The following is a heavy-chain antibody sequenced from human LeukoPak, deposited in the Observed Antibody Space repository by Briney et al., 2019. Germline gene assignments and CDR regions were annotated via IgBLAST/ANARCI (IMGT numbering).Heavy chain of an antibody. CDR3: ASKVTFGGVIAPPGY. Sequence: ASVKVSCKASGYTFTGYYMHWVRQAPGQGLEWMGWINPNSGGTNYAQKFQGRVTMTRDTSISTAYMELSSLRSEDTAVYYCASKVTFGGVIAPPGYWGQGTLVTVSS. J-gene: IGHJ4*02. CDR1: GYTFTGYY. V-gene: IGHV1-2*02. CDR2: INPNSGGT. D-gene: IGHD3-16*02.